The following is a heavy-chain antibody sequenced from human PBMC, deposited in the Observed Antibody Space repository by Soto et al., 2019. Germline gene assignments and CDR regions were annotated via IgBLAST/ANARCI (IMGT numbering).Heavy chain of an antibody. Sequence: SETLSLTCTVSGGSISSSSYYWGWIRQPSGKGLEWIGSIYYSGSTYYNPSLKSRVTISVDTSKNQFSLKLSSVTAADTAVYYCARQPSFGRITGTTVSSLTRWFDPWGQGTLVTVSS. CDR1: GGSISSSSYY. D-gene: IGHD1-7*01. CDR3: ARQPSFGRITGTTVSSLTRWFDP. J-gene: IGHJ5*02. CDR2: IYYSGST. V-gene: IGHV4-39*01.